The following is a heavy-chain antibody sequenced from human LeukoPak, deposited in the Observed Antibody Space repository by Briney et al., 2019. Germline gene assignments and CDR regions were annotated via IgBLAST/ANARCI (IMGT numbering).Heavy chain of an antibody. CDR3: ARGKSSSWYAVHY. D-gene: IGHD6-13*01. V-gene: IGHV1-2*02. Sequence: ASVKVSCKASGYTFTGYYMHWMRQAPGQGLEWMGWINPNSGGTNYAQKFQGRVTMTRDTSISTAYMELSRLRSDDTAVYYCARGKSSSWYAVHYWGQGTLVTVSS. J-gene: IGHJ4*02. CDR1: GYTFTGYY. CDR2: INPNSGGT.